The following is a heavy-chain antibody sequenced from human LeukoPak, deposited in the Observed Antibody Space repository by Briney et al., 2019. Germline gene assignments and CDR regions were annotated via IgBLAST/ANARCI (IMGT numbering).Heavy chain of an antibody. J-gene: IGHJ4*02. D-gene: IGHD3-22*01. V-gene: IGHV3-23*01. Sequence: GGSLRLSCAASGFTFSSYAMSWVRQAPGKGLEWVSAISGSGGSTYYAGSVKGRFTISRDNSKNTLYLQMNSLRAEDTAVYYCANHYYDSSGYYGPFDYWGQGTLVTVSS. CDR2: ISGSGGST. CDR3: ANHYYDSSGYYGPFDY. CDR1: GFTFSSYA.